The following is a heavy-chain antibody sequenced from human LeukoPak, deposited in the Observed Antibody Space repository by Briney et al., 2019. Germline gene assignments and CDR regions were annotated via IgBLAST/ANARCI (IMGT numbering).Heavy chain of an antibody. Sequence: ASVKVSCTASGYTFTSYYMHWVRQAPGQGLEWMGIINPSGGSTSYAQTVQGRVTMTRDMYTSTVYMELSSLRSEDTAVYYCARDPEDILTGYSDYWGQGTLVTVSS. CDR1: GYTFTSYY. CDR2: INPSGGST. CDR3: ARDPEDILTGYSDY. J-gene: IGHJ4*02. V-gene: IGHV1-46*01. D-gene: IGHD3-9*01.